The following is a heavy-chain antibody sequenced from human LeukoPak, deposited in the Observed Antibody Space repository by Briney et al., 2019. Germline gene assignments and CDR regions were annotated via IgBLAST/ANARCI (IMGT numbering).Heavy chain of an antibody. CDR1: GYSFTSYW. D-gene: IGHD3-9*01. V-gene: IGHV5-51*01. Sequence: GESLKISCKGSGYSFTSYWIGWVRQMPGKGLEWMGIIYPGDSDTRYSPSFQGQVTISADKSISTAYLQWSSLKASDTAMYYCARGGGALRYFDWLSPYTYYFDYWGQGTLVTVSS. J-gene: IGHJ4*02. CDR2: IYPGDSDT. CDR3: ARGGGALRYFDWLSPYTYYFDY.